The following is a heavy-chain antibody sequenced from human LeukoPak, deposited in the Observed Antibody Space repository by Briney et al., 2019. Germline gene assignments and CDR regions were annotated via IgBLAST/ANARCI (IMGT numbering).Heavy chain of an antibody. D-gene: IGHD3-9*01. CDR1: GYTFTSYG. J-gene: IGHJ4*02. V-gene: IGHV1-46*01. CDR3: ARGDRYFDWLRPLPYYFDY. Sequence: ASVKVSCKASGYTFTSYGISWVRQAPGQGLEWMGIINPSGGSTSYAQKFQGRVTMTRDTSTSTVYMELSSLRSEDTAVYYCARGDRYFDWLRPLPYYFDYWGQGTLVTVSS. CDR2: INPSGGST.